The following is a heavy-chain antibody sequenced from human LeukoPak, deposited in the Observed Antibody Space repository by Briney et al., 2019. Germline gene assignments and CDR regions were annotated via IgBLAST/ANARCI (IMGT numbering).Heavy chain of an antibody. J-gene: IGHJ4*02. CDR1: GFTFSSYA. D-gene: IGHD6-19*01. CDR2: ISYDGSIK. Sequence: GGSLRLSCAASGFTFSSYAMHWVRQAPGKGLEWVAVISYDGSIKYYADSVKGRFTTSRDNSKNMLYLQMNSLSAEDTAVYYCARGPGYSSGWYVLSVDYWGQGTLVTVS. V-gene: IGHV3-30-3*01. CDR3: ARGPGYSSGWYVLSVDY.